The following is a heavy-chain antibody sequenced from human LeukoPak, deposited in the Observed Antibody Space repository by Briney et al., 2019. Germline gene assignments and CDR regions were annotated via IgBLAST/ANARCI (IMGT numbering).Heavy chain of an antibody. V-gene: IGHV3-23*01. CDR2: VSTSGGVT. Sequence: GGSLRLSCAASGFTFSSYAMSWVRQAPGKGLEWVSVVSTSGGVTYDADSVKGRFTISRDNSKNTVYLQMNSLRVEDTALYYCAKVYEANYYYGMDVWGQGTTVTVSS. CDR3: AKVYEANYYYGMDV. D-gene: IGHD2-8*01. J-gene: IGHJ6*02. CDR1: GFTFSSYA.